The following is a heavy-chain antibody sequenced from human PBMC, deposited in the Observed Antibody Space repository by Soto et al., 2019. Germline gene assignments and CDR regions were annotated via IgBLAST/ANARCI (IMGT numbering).Heavy chain of an antibody. CDR1: GYVFTNYW. CDR2: IYPGDSDT. V-gene: IGHV5-51*01. D-gene: IGHD3-22*01. CDR3: ARRITPYDSSNYYPFDY. J-gene: IGHJ4*02. Sequence: GESLKISCKGSGYVFTNYWIAWVRQMPGEGLEWMGIIYPGDSDTRYSPSFQGQVTISADKSIATAYLQWSSLEASDTAIYYCARRITPYDSSNYYPFDYWGQGTQVTVSS.